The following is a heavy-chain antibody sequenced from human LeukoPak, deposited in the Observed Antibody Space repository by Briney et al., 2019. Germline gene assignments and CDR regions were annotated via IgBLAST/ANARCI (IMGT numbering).Heavy chain of an antibody. Sequence: SETLSLTCAVSGGSISSYYWNWIRQPPGKGLEWIGYIYYSGSTNYNPSLKSRVTISLDTPKNQFSLKLNSVTAADTAVYYCARSFDSRGYYYYGMDVWGQGTTVTVSS. J-gene: IGHJ6*02. D-gene: IGHD3-22*01. CDR1: GGSISSYY. CDR2: IYYSGST. V-gene: IGHV4-59*01. CDR3: ARSFDSRGYYYYGMDV.